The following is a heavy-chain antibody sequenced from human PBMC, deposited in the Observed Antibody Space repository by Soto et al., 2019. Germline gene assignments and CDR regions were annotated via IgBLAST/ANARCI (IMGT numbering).Heavy chain of an antibody. V-gene: IGHV4-34*01. D-gene: IGHD3-10*01. CDR3: ARGHGSGSYLVV. Sequence: SETLSLTCTVSGGSISSYYWSWIRQPPGKGLEWIGEINHSGSTNYNPSLKSRVTISVDTSKNQFSLKLSSVTAADTAVYYCARGHGSGSYLVVWGQGTLVTVSS. CDR1: GGSISSYY. CDR2: INHSGST. J-gene: IGHJ4*02.